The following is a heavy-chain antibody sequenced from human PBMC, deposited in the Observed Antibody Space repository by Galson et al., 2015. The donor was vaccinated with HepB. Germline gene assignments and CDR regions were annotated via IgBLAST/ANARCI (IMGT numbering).Heavy chain of an antibody. Sequence: SLRLSCAASGFTFRRYAMTWVRQAPGKGLEWVSSIHGDDNSIYYTDSVKGRFTISRDNSRNTVSLQMDNLRADDTAIYYCARVGRLFDWYYFDYWGHGTPVTVSS. CDR3: ARVGRLFDWYYFDY. V-gene: IGHV3-23*05. CDR1: GFTFRRYA. CDR2: IHGDDNSI. D-gene: IGHD3-9*01. J-gene: IGHJ4*01.